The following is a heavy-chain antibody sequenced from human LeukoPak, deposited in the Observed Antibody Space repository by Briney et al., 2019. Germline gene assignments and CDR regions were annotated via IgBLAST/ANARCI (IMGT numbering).Heavy chain of an antibody. Sequence: PGGSLRLSCAASGFKFDGYTMHWVRQAPGKGLEWISLVSWDATNTYYADSVRGRFTISRDNSKNTLYLQMNSLRAEDTAVYYCARARHSSSSYAFDIWGQGTMVTVSS. CDR2: VSWDATNT. CDR3: ARARHSSSSYAFDI. J-gene: IGHJ3*02. V-gene: IGHV3-43*01. D-gene: IGHD6-13*01. CDR1: GFKFDGYT.